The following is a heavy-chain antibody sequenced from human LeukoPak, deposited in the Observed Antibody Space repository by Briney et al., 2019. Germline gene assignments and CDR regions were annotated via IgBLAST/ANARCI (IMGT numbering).Heavy chain of an antibody. V-gene: IGHV1-69*02. CDR3: ARAPYDILTGYSLYYFDY. D-gene: IGHD3-9*01. Sequence: GASVKVSCKASGGTFSSYTISWVRQAPGQGLDWMGRIIPILGIANYAQKFQGRVTITADKSTSTAYMELSSLRSEDTAVYYCARAPYDILTGYSLYYFDYWGQGTLVTVSS. CDR1: GGTFSSYT. J-gene: IGHJ4*02. CDR2: IIPILGIA.